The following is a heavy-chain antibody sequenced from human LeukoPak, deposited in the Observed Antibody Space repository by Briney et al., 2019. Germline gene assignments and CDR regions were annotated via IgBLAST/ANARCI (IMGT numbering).Heavy chain of an antibody. CDR1: GFTFSSYG. Sequence: GRSLRLSCAASGFTFSSYGMHWVRQAPGKGLEWVAVISYDGSNKYYADSVKGRFTISRDNSKNTLYLQMNSLRGEDTAVYYCARDVRDCRSASCHLFVYWGQGTLVTVSS. CDR2: ISYDGSNK. CDR3: ARDVRDCRSASCHLFVY. D-gene: IGHD2-2*01. V-gene: IGHV3-30*03. J-gene: IGHJ4*02.